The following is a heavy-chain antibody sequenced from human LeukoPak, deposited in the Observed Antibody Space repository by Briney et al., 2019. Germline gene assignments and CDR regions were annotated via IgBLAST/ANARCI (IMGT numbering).Heavy chain of an antibody. CDR2: IRRKASGGAI. CDR3: SRAQSGSGLGY. J-gene: IGHJ4*02. Sequence: GGSLRLSCTTSGFSFADEALSWFRQPPGKGLEWVGFIRRKASGGAIEYAASVKGRFTIPRDDSNGIAYQQMNSLRAEDTAVYYCSRAQSGSGLGYWGQGTLVTVSS. D-gene: IGHD6-25*01. V-gene: IGHV3-49*03. CDR1: GFSFADEA.